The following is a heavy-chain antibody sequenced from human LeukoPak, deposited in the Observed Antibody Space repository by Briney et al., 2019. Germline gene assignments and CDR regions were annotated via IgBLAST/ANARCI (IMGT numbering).Heavy chain of an antibody. CDR3: AKDLYGDYGGIDY. CDR1: GFTFSTYA. Sequence: PGGSLRLSCAASGFTFSTYAMTWVRQAPGKGLEWVSVIRGGGGNTYYADSVKGRFAISRDNSKNTLYLQMNSLKAEDTARYYCAKDLYGDYGGIDYWGQGTLVTVSS. CDR2: IRGGGGNT. J-gene: IGHJ4*02. V-gene: IGHV3-23*01. D-gene: IGHD4-17*01.